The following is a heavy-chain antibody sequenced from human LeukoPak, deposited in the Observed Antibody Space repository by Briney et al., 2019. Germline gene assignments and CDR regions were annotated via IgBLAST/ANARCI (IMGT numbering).Heavy chain of an antibody. Sequence: PGGSLRLSCAASGFTLSTYAMSWVRQTPGKGLEWVAATSSSDAGTYHADSVKGRFTISRDNSKNTLYLQMNRLRGEDTAVYSCAKQYCSGGNCYSGDYFDYWGQGTLVTVSS. J-gene: IGHJ4*02. CDR1: GFTLSTYA. V-gene: IGHV3-23*01. CDR2: TSSSDAGT. CDR3: AKQYCSGGNCYSGDYFDY. D-gene: IGHD2-15*01.